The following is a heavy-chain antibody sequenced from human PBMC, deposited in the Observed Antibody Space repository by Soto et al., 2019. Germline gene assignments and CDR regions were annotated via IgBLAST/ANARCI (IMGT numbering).Heavy chain of an antibody. CDR1: GFNFRTYV. Sequence: EVQLLESGGGLVQPGGSRRLSCAASGFNFRTYVMNWVRQAPGKGLEWVSGISGNGGSTYYADSVKGRFTISRDNSKNTVFLQMDSLRPDDTAVYYCAKTRLYDNGEYHRDGFDFWGEGTVVTVSS. J-gene: IGHJ3*01. V-gene: IGHV3-23*01. CDR2: ISGNGGST. CDR3: AKTRLYDNGEYHRDGFDF. D-gene: IGHD2-8*01.